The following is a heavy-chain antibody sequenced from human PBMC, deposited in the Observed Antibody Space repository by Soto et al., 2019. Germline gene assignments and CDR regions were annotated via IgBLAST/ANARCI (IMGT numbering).Heavy chain of an antibody. D-gene: IGHD7-27*01. CDR2: IKNDGSEK. Sequence: EVQVVESGGGLVQPGGSLRLTCAASGFIFTNYWMSWMRQAPGKGLEWVANIKNDGSEKYYVDSVKGRFTISRDNAENSLFLQMNSLRAEDTAVYYCARVPNAYSFDSWGQGTLVTVSS. J-gene: IGHJ4*02. CDR3: ARVPNAYSFDS. CDR1: GFIFTNYW. V-gene: IGHV3-7*01.